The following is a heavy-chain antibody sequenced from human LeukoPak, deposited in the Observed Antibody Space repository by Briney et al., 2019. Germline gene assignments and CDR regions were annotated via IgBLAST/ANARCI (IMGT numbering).Heavy chain of an antibody. D-gene: IGHD2/OR15-2a*01. Sequence: PGRSLRLSCAASGFTFSSYGMHWVRQAPGKGLEWVAVIWYDGSNKYYADSVKGRFTISRDNSKNTLYLQMNSLRAEDTAVYYCAREGIVTRGTHFYNYGMDVWGKGTTVTVSS. CDR1: GFTFSSYG. J-gene: IGHJ6*04. CDR2: IWYDGSNK. CDR3: AREGIVTRGTHFYNYGMDV. V-gene: IGHV3-33*08.